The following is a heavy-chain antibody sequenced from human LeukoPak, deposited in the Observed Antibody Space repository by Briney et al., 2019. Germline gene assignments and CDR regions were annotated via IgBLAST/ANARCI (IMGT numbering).Heavy chain of an antibody. CDR1: GGSISSYY. V-gene: IGHV4-4*09. Sequence: SETLSLTCTVSGGSISSYYWSWIRQPPGKGLEWIGYIYTSGSTNYNPSLKSRVTISVDTSKNQFSLKLSSVTAADTAVYYCARQAPSPYYYYYMDVRGKGTTVTVSS. D-gene: IGHD2-2*01. CDR3: ARQAPSPYYYYYMDV. J-gene: IGHJ6*03. CDR2: IYTSGST.